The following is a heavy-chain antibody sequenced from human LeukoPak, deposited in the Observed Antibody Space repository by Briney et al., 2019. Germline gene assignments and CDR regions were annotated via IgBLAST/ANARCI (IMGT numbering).Heavy chain of an antibody. CDR1: GFTFDDYA. D-gene: IGHD6-13*01. Sequence: GGSLILSCAASGFTFDDYAMHWVRQAPGKGLEWVSGISWNSGSIGYADSVKGRFTISRDNAKNSLYLQMNSLRAEAMALYYCAKGLGSSSWFSFDYWGQGTLVTVSS. CDR3: AKGLGSSSWFSFDY. CDR2: ISWNSGSI. J-gene: IGHJ4*02. V-gene: IGHV3-9*03.